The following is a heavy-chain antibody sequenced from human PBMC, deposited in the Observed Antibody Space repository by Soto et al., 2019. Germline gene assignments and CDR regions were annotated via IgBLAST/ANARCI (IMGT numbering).Heavy chain of an antibody. J-gene: IGHJ4*02. CDR3: ARTISGYYFDS. V-gene: IGHV4-59*11. CDR1: GGSISSHY. Sequence: SETLSLTCTVSGGSISSHYWSWIRQTPGKGLEWIGYIYYSGTSQYNPSLASRVTISVDSSKNQFSLKLSSVTTADTAVYYCARTISGYYFDSWGQGTPVPVYS. CDR2: IYYSGTS. D-gene: IGHD3-22*01.